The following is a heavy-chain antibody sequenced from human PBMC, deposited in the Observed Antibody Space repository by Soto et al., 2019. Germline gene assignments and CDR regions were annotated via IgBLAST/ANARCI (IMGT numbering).Heavy chain of an antibody. J-gene: IGHJ4*02. CDR1: GFYFAAYT. Sequence: GGSLRLSCSASGFYFAAYTMSWVCLTPGKGLEWVGFVRRIAYGGTTDYAASVKGRFTISRDDSRKIVYLQMSRLKIEDTARYYCSRSLAIDFDSWGQGTLVTVSS. CDR3: SRSLAIDFDS. V-gene: IGHV3-49*04. CDR2: VRRIAYGGTT.